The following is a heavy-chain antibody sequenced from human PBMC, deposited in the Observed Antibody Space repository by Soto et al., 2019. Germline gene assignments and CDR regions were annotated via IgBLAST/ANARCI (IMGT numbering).Heavy chain of an antibody. D-gene: IGHD2-2*01. V-gene: IGHV4-4*07. CDR1: GGSISSYY. J-gene: IGHJ6*02. Sequence: QVQLQESGPGLVKPSETLSLTCTVSGGSISSYYWSWIRQPAGKGLEGIGGIYTSGSTNYNPSLKSRRTMSLDTSKNQVSLKLTSVTAADTAVYYCARERYQLLFHYGMDVWGQGTTVTVSS. CDR3: ARERYQLLFHYGMDV. CDR2: IYTSGST.